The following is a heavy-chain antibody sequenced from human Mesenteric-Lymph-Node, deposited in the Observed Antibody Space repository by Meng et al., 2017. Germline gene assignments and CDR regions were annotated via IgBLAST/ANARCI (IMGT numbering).Heavy chain of an antibody. CDR3: ARGVAAAGNFDY. CDR1: GGSISSGGYY. Sequence: QVDLHESGPGLVKPSQTLSLTCTVSGGSISSGGYYWSWIRQHPGKGLEWIGYIYYSGSTYYNPSLKSLVTISVDTSKNQFSLKLSSATAADTAVYYCARGVAAAGNFDYWGQGTLVTVSS. CDR2: IYYSGST. J-gene: IGHJ4*02. D-gene: IGHD6-13*01. V-gene: IGHV4-31*01.